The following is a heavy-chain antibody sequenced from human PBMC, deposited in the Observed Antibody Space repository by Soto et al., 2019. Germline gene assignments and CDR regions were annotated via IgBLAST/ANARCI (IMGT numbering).Heavy chain of an antibody. Sequence: GGSLRLSCAASGFTFSSYGMHWVRQAPGKGLEWVAVISYDGSNKYYADSVKGRFTISRDNSKNTLYLHMNSLRAEDTAVYYCAKDEGQHGGPDIVLMVYAIDYWGQGTLVTVSS. CDR1: GFTFSSYG. V-gene: IGHV3-30*18. D-gene: IGHD2-8*01. CDR2: ISYDGSNK. CDR3: AKDEGQHGGPDIVLMVYAIDY. J-gene: IGHJ4*02.